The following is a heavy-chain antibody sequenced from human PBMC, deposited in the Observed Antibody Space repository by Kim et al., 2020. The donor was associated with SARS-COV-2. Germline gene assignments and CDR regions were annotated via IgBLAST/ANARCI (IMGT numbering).Heavy chain of an antibody. J-gene: IGHJ4*02. V-gene: IGHV3-53*01. CDR2: IYSGGST. CDR3: ARVPDY. CDR1: GFTVSSNY. Sequence: GGSLRLSCAASGFTVSSNYMSWVRQAPGKGLEWVSIIYSGGSTYYAYSVKVRFTISRDNSKNTLYLQMNSLRAEDTAVYYCARVPDYWGQGTLVTVSS.